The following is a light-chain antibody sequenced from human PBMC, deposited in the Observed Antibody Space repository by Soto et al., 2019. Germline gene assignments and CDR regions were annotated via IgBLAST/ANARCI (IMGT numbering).Light chain of an antibody. CDR3: QQYGSSPGT. J-gene: IGKJ1*01. CDR1: QSVSSSY. V-gene: IGKV3-20*01. CDR2: GAS. Sequence: EIVLTQSPGTLSLSPGERATLSCRASQSVSSSYLAWYQQKPGQAPRLLIYGASSRATGIPDRFSGSGSWTDFTLTIIRLEPEDFAVYYCQQYGSSPGTFGQGTKVEIK.